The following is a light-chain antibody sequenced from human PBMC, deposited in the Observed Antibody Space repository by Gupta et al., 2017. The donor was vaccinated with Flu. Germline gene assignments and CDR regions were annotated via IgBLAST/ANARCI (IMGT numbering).Light chain of an antibody. J-gene: IGKJ4*01. V-gene: IGKV2-28*01. Sequence: IVMTQSPLSLPVTPGEPASISCRSSQSLLHRNGHNHLDWYLQKPGQAPQLLMYLGSRRASGVPARFSGSGSGTDFTLKISRVEAEDVGVYYCKQALQTPFTFGRGTKVEI. CDR3: KQALQTPFT. CDR1: QSLLHRNGHNH. CDR2: LGS.